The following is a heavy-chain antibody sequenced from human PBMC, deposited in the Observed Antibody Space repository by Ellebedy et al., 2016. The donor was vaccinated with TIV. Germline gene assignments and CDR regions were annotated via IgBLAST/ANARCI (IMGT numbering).Heavy chain of an antibody. J-gene: IGHJ4*02. CDR2: VYSGGNT. D-gene: IGHD6-19*01. V-gene: IGHV3-NL1*01. Sequence: PGGSLRLSCAASGFTFSSYAVHSVLHAPGKGLEWVTVVYSGGNTYYADSVKGRFTVSRDNSKTTLFVEMTSLRVEDTGVYYCARYGVGSGLDYWGQGNLVTVSS. CDR3: ARYGVGSGLDY. CDR1: GFTFSSYA.